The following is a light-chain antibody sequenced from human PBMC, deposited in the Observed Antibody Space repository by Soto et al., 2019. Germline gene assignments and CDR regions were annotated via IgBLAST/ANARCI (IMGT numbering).Light chain of an antibody. CDR2: GAS. V-gene: IGKV3-11*01. CDR1: QSVSSY. Sequence: EIVLTQSPATLSLSPGERATLSCRASQSVSSYLAWYQQKPGQAPRLLIYGASNRATGIPARFNGSGSGTDFTLTISSLEPEDFAVYYCQQRSNWPSTFGGGTKVEIK. CDR3: QQRSNWPST. J-gene: IGKJ4*01.